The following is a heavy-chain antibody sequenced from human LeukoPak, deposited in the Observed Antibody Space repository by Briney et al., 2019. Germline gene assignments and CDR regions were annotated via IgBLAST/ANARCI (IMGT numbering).Heavy chain of an antibody. CDR2: IYTSGST. D-gene: IGHD2-2*02. V-gene: IGHV4-4*07. J-gene: IGHJ6*03. CDR3: ARGLIVVVPAAIEYYYYYYMDV. Sequence: SETLSLTCTVSGGSISSYYWSWIRQPAGKGLEWIGRIYTSGSTNYNPSLKSRVTMSVDTSKNQFSLKLSSVTAADTAVYYCARGLIVVVPAAIEYYYYYYMDVWGKGTTVTVSS. CDR1: GGSISSYY.